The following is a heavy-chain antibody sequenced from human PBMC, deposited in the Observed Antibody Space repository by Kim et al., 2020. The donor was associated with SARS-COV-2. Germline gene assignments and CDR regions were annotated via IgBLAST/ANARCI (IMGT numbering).Heavy chain of an antibody. J-gene: IGHJ4*02. CDR2: FDPEDGET. V-gene: IGHV1-24*01. D-gene: IGHD6-25*01. CDR1: GYTLTELS. CDR3: ATAPAALRRVSFDY. Sequence: ASVKVSCKVSGYTLTELSMHWVRQAPGKGLEWMGGFDPEDGETIYAQKFQGRVTMTEDTSTDTAYMELSSLRSEDMAVYYCATAPAALRRVSFDYWGQGTLVTVSS.